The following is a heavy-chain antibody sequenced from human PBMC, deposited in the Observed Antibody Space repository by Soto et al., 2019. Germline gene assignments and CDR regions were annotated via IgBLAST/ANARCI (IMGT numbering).Heavy chain of an antibody. J-gene: IGHJ4*02. V-gene: IGHV4-59*01. D-gene: IGHD5-12*01. CDR3: ARVLSGYELEFDY. CDR2: IYYSGST. Sequence: LSLPCTVSGGSISSYYWSWIRQPPGKGLEWIGYIYYSGSTNYNPSLKSRVTISVDRSKNQFSLKLSSVTAADTAVYYCARVLSGYELEFDYWGQGTLVIVSS. CDR1: GGSISSYY.